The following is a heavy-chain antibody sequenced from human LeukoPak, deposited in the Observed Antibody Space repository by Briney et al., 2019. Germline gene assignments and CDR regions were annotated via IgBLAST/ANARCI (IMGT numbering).Heavy chain of an antibody. J-gene: IGHJ5*02. CDR2: IKQDGSDK. D-gene: IGHD3/OR15-3a*01. CDR3: ARIGQQGLGAYNWFDP. V-gene: IGHV3-7*01. CDR1: GFTFSSYW. Sequence: GGSLRLSCAASGFTFSSYWMSWTRQAPGKGLQWVANIKQDGSDKKYVDSLKGRFSISRDNAKNLLYLQMNTLRVEDTAVYYCARIGQQGLGAYNWFDPWGQGTLVTVSS.